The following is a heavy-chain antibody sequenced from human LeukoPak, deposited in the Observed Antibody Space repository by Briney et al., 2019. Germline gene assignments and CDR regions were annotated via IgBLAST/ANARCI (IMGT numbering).Heavy chain of an antibody. V-gene: IGHV4-34*01. Sequence: PSETLSLTCAVYGGSFSGYYWSWIRQPPGKGLEWIGEINHSGSTNCNPSLKSRVTISVDTSKNQFSLKLSSVTAADTAVYYCASGRAYYYGSGSYRSHGMDVWGQGTTVTVSS. CDR1: GGSFSGYY. J-gene: IGHJ6*02. D-gene: IGHD3-10*01. CDR2: INHSGST. CDR3: ASGRAYYYGSGSYRSHGMDV.